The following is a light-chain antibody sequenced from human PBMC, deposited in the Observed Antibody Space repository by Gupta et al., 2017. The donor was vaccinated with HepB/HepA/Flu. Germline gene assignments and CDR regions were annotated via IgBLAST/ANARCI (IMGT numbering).Light chain of an antibody. V-gene: IGKV3-20*01. CDR3: QQYGGSPGT. J-gene: IGKJ1*01. Sequence: EIVLTQSPGTLSLSPGERATLSCRASRHVGSNYFAWYQQKPGQGPRLRIYGASTRATGVPDRFSGSGSGTEFTLTISRLEPEDLAVYYCQQYGGSPGTFGQGTKVEIK. CDR2: GAS. CDR1: RHVGSNY.